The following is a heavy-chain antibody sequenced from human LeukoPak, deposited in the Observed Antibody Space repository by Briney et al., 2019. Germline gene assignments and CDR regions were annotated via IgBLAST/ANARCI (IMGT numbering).Heavy chain of an antibody. D-gene: IGHD1-20*01. CDR3: ARDLLPPPYNWNPVDYFDY. CDR1: GYSLSELS. Sequence: ASVKVSCKISGYSLSELSIHWVRQAPGKGLEWMGGFDREDDEAIYAQSFQGRVTMTEDTSTDTAYMELSSLRSDDAAVYYCARDLLPPPYNWNPVDYFDYWGQGTLVTVSS. CDR2: FDREDDEA. J-gene: IGHJ4*02. V-gene: IGHV1-24*01.